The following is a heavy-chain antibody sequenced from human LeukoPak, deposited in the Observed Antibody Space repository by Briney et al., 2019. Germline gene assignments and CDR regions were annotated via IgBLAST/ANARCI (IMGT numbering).Heavy chain of an antibody. CDR3: ARQFRDILTGFRLYYFDY. J-gene: IGHJ4*02. D-gene: IGHD3-9*01. Sequence: SETLSLTCTVSGGSISSSSYYWGWIRQPRGKGLEWIGSIYYSGSTYYNPSLKSRVTISVDTSKNQFSLKLSSVTAADTAVYYGARQFRDILTGFRLYYFDYWGQGTLVTVSS. V-gene: IGHV4-39*01. CDR2: IYYSGST. CDR1: GGSISSSSYY.